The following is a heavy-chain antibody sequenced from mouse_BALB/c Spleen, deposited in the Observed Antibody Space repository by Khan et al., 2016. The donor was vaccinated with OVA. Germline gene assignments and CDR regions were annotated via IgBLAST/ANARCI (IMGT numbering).Heavy chain of an antibody. CDR2: IWGDGST. J-gene: IGHJ4*01. CDR1: GFSLTSYG. V-gene: IGHV2-3*01. Sequence: QVQLKQSGPGLVAPSQSLSITCTVSGFSLTSYGVNWVRQPPGKGLEWLGVIWGDGSTNSHSTLKSRLSISKGNSKSQVFLKLNSLQTDDTATYYCAKWVNSYYAMDYWGQGTSVTVSS. CDR3: AKWVNSYYAMDY. D-gene: IGHD1-3*01.